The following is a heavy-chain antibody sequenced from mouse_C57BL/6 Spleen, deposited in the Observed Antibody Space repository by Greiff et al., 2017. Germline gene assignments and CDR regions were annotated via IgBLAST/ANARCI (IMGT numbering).Heavy chain of an antibody. CDR2: IDPSDSET. D-gene: IGHD2-4*01. V-gene: IGHV1-52*01. J-gene: IGHJ2*01. CDR1: GYTFTSYW. CDR3: ARGTIYYDYDGYFDY. Sequence: VQLQQPGAELVRPGSSVKLSCKASGYTFTSYWMHWVKQRPIQGLEWIGNIDPSDSETHYNQKFKDKATLTVDKSSSTAYMQLSSLTSEDSAVYYCARGTIYYDYDGYFDYWGQGTTLTVSS.